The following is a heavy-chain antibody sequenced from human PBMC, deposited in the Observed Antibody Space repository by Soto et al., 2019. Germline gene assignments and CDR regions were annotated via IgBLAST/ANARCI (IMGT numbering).Heavy chain of an antibody. CDR1: GCTFSNYG. V-gene: IGHV1-18*01. CDR2: ISAYNGNT. CDR3: ASSCNGSQWRYGMEV. Sequence: QVQLVQSGAEVKKPGASVKVSCKASGCTFSNYGFSWVRQAPGQRLEWMGWISAYNGNTNYAQKVQGRVTMPTDTSKGTAYMVLRSLTSDDTSVYYCASSCNGSQWRYGMEVWGQGPTVTVAS. J-gene: IGHJ6*02. D-gene: IGHD2-15*01.